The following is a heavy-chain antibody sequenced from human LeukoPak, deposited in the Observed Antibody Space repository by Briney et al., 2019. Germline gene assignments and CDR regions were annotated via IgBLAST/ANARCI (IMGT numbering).Heavy chain of an antibody. J-gene: IGHJ3*02. D-gene: IGHD2-2*01. Sequence: KPSETLSLTCAVYGGSFSGYYWSWIRQPPGKGLEWIGEINHSGSTNYNPSLKSRVTVSVVTSKNQFSLKLSSVTAADTAVYYCARSARRVPAAMPYAFDIWGQGTMVTVPS. V-gene: IGHV4-34*01. CDR2: INHSGST. CDR1: GGSFSGYY. CDR3: ARSARRVPAAMPYAFDI.